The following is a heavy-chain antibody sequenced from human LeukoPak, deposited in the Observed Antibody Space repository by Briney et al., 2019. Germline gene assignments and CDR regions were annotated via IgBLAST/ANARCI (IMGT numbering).Heavy chain of an antibody. CDR3: ARDLGYSYGFLFDY. J-gene: IGHJ4*02. V-gene: IGHV4-38-2*02. CDR1: GYSISSGYY. Sequence: PSETLSLTCTVSGYSISSGYYWGWIRQPPGKGLEWIGSIYHSGSTYYNPSLKSRVTISVDTSKNQFSLKLSSVTAADTAVYYCARDLGYSYGFLFDYWRQGTLVTVSS. CDR2: IYHSGST. D-gene: IGHD5-18*01.